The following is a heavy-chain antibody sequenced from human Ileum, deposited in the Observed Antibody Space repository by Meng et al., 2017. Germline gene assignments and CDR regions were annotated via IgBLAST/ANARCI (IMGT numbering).Heavy chain of an antibody. D-gene: IGHD1-26*01. V-gene: IGHV3-23*01. CDR3: AKGRGGTSSYDS. J-gene: IGHJ4*02. CDR1: GFTFSSNA. Sequence: GESLKISCAASGFTFSSNAMAWVRQAPGKGLEWVSSVFGSGDNTYYADSVKGRFTISRDNSKNTLYLQMNSLGAQDTAVYYGAKGRGGTSSYDSWGQGTLVTVSS. CDR2: VFGSGDNT.